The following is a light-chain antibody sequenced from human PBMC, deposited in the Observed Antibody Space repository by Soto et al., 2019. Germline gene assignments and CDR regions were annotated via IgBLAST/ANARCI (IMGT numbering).Light chain of an antibody. V-gene: IGLV2-14*01. CDR2: EVS. J-gene: IGLJ3*02. CDR1: SSDVGGYNY. CDR3: SSFTSINTWV. Sequence: QSALTQPASVSGSPGQSITISCTGTSSDVGGYNYVSWYQQHPGKAPKLKIYEVSNRPSGVSARFSGSKSGNTASLPISGLQAEDEDDYYCSSFTSINTWVFGGGTKLTVL.